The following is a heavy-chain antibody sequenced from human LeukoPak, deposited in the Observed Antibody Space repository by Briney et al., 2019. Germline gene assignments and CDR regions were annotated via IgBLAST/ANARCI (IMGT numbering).Heavy chain of an antibody. V-gene: IGHV3-7*01. CDR3: AREWLLGGQWPVRGD. D-gene: IGHD6-19*01. J-gene: IGHJ4*02. Sequence: GGSLRLSCAASGFTFSSYWMSWVRQAPGKGLEWVANIRQDGSDKYYVDSVKGRFTISRDNAKNSLYLQMNSLRAEDTAVYYCAREWLLGGQWPVRGDWGQGTLVTVSS. CDR2: IRQDGSDK. CDR1: GFTFSSYW.